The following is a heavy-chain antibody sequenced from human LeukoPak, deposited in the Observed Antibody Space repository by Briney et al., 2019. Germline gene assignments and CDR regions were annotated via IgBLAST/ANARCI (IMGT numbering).Heavy chain of an antibody. CDR3: ARDREKQLGGRVRSPFDY. D-gene: IGHD6-6*01. CDR2: IYYSGST. Sequence: SETLSLTCTVSGAPIRSSSFFWGWIRQPPGKGLEWIGSIYYSGSTYYNPSLKSRVTISVDTSKNQFSLKLSSVTAADTAVYYCARDREKQLGGRVRSPFDYWGQGTLVTVSS. V-gene: IGHV4-39*07. CDR1: GAPIRSSSFF. J-gene: IGHJ4*02.